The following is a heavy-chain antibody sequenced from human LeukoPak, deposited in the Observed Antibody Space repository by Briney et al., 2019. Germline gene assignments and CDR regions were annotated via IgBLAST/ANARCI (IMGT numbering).Heavy chain of an antibody. CDR1: GGSISSYY. CDR2: IYYSGST. J-gene: IGHJ3*02. V-gene: IGHV4-59*01. Sequence: PSETLSLTCTVSGGSISSYYWSWIRQPPGKGLEWIGYIYYSGSTNYNPSLKSRVTISVDTSKNQFSLKLSSVTAADTAVYYRASLPAGYSSGWFAFDIWGQGTMVTVSS. CDR3: ASLPAGYSSGWFAFDI. D-gene: IGHD6-19*01.